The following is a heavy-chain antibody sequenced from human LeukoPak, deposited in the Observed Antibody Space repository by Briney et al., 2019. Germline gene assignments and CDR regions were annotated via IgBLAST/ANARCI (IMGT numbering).Heavy chain of an antibody. Sequence: PGGSLRLSCAASGFTFSSYEMNWVRQAPGKGLEWVSAISGSGGSTYYADSVKGRFTISRDNSKNTLYLQMNSLRAEDTAVYYCAKVNLYDYVWGSYRYLFDYWGQGTLVTVSS. J-gene: IGHJ4*02. D-gene: IGHD3-16*02. CDR2: ISGSGGST. V-gene: IGHV3-23*01. CDR3: AKVNLYDYVWGSYRYLFDY. CDR1: GFTFSSYE.